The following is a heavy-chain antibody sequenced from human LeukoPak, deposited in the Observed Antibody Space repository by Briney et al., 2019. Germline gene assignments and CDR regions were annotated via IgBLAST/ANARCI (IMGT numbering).Heavy chain of an antibody. D-gene: IGHD1-1*01. V-gene: IGHV4-4*09. Sequence: SETLSLTGTVSGDSINNHYWSWIRQPPGKVLEWIGFIYTRGSTNCNPSLKSRVTMSGDTSKKPVSVTLNYVTAAATAVYYCARHWIETTKTYSYWYDPWGQGTLVTVSS. CDR2: IYTRGST. CDR3: ARHWIETTKTYSYWYDP. J-gene: IGHJ5*02. CDR1: GDSINNHY.